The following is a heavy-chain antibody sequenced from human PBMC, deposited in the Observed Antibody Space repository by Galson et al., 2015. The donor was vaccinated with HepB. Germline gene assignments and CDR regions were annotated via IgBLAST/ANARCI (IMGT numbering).Heavy chain of an antibody. Sequence: SLRLSCAASGFTFSSYWMTWVRQAPGKGLEWVANIKQDGSEKFYVDSVKGRFTISRDNAKNSLYLQMNSLRPEDTALYYCAHSLLRINAFDIWGLGSMVTVSS. D-gene: IGHD2-15*01. J-gene: IGHJ3*02. V-gene: IGHV3-7*01. CDR2: IKQDGSEK. CDR1: GFTFSSYW. CDR3: AHSLLRINAFDI.